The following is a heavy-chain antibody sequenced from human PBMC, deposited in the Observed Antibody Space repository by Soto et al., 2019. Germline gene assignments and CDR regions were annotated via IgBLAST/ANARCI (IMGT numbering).Heavy chain of an antibody. CDR2: ISYDGSNK. CDR1: GFTFSSYA. Sequence: QVQLVESGGGVVQPGRSLRLSCAASGFTFSSYAMHWVRQAPGKGLEWVAVISYDGSNKYYADSVKGRFTISRDNSKNTLYLQMNSLRAEDTAGYYWYGGFDYWGQGTMVTVSS. V-gene: IGHV3-30-3*01. CDR3: YGGFDY. D-gene: IGHD3-10*01. J-gene: IGHJ4*02.